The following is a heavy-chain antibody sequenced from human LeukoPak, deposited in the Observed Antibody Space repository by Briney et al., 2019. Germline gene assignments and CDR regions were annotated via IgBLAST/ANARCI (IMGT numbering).Heavy chain of an antibody. D-gene: IGHD3-10*01. V-gene: IGHV1-2*04. J-gene: IGHJ4*02. CDR3: AREFGGSGSYYNHARVGFDY. CDR1: GSTFTGYY. CDR2: INPNSGGT. Sequence: ASVKVSCKASGSTFTGYYMHWVRQAPGQGLEWMGWINPNSGGTNYAQKFQGWVTMTRDTSISTAYMELSRLRSDDTAVYYCAREFGGSGSYYNHARVGFDYWGQGTLVTVSS.